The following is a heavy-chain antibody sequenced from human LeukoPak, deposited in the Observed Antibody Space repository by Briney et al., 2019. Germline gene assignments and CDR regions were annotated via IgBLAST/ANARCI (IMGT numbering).Heavy chain of an antibody. CDR3: TTVTLRPVGL. CDR1: GFSFSRAW. J-gene: IGHJ4*02. CDR2: NKSKSDGGTT. D-gene: IGHD3-10*01. V-gene: IGHV3-15*05. Sequence: SGGSLRLSCAASGFSFSRAWMSWVRQAPGKGLEWVGRNKSKSDGGTTDYAAPVKGRFTISRDDSKNTLFLQVNSLKIEDTAVYYCTTVTLRPVGLWGQGTLVTVSS.